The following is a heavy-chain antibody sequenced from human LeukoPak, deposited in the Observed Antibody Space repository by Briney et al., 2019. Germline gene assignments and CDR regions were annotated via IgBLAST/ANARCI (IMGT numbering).Heavy chain of an antibody. J-gene: IGHJ4*02. CDR1: GYTFTGYY. Sequence: ASVKVSCKASGYTFTGYYMHWVRQAPGQGLEWMGIINPSGGSTSYAQKFQGRVTMTRDTSTSTVYMELSSLRSEDTAVYYCARERYSYGHGGPENLDYWGQGTLVTVSS. CDR3: ARERYSYGHGGPENLDY. V-gene: IGHV1-46*01. D-gene: IGHD5-18*01. CDR2: INPSGGST.